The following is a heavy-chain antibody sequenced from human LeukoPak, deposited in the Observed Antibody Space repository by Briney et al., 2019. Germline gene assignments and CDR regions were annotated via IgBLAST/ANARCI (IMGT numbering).Heavy chain of an antibody. D-gene: IGHD3-10*01. J-gene: IGHJ4*02. CDR3: ARFLVGPSLRYFDY. V-gene: IGHV4-59*01. Sequence: PSETLSLTCTVSGGSISSYYWSWIRQPPGKGLEWIGYIYYSGSTNYNPSLKGRVTISVDTSKNQFSLKLSSVTAADTAVYYCARFLVGPSLRYFDYWGQGTLVTVSS. CDR1: GGSISSYY. CDR2: IYYSGST.